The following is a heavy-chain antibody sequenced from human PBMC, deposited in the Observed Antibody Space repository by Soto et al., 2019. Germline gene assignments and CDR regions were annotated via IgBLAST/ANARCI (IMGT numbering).Heavy chain of an antibody. CDR3: AKDFNDILTGYLANWFDP. V-gene: IGHV3-30*18. D-gene: IGHD3-9*01. J-gene: IGHJ5*02. CDR1: GFTFSSYG. CDR2: ISYDGSNK. Sequence: SLRLSCAASGFTFSSYGMHWVRQAPGKGLEWVAVISYDGSNKYYADSVKGRFTISRDNSKNTLYLQMNSLRTEDTAVYYCAKDFNDILTGYLANWFDPWGQGTQVTAPQ.